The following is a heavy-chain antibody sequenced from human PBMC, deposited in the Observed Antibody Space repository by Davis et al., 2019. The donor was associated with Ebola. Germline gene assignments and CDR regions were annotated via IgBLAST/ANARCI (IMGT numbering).Heavy chain of an antibody. V-gene: IGHV4-59*12. D-gene: IGHD3-22*01. Sequence: SETLSLTCAVYGGSFSGYYWNWIRQPPGKGLEWIGYIYYSGSTNYNPSLKSRVTMSVDTSKNQFSLKLSSVTAADTAVYYCAVTMIVVVPGDAFDIWGQGTMVTVSS. CDR3: AVTMIVVVPGDAFDI. J-gene: IGHJ3*02. CDR1: GGSFSGYY. CDR2: IYYSGST.